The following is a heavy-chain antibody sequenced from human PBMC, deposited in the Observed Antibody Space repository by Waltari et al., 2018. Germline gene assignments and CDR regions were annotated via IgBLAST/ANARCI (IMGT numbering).Heavy chain of an antibody. V-gene: IGHV3-74*01. J-gene: IGHJ5*02. CDR2: INTDGSIA. Sequence: EVQLVESGGGLVQPGGSLRLPCAASGFTFSSYWMHWVRQAPGKGLVWVSRINTDGSIANYADSVKGRFTISRDNAKNTLYLQMNSLRVADTAVYYCVRGDYSEADPWGQGTLVTVSS. D-gene: IGHD3-10*01. CDR1: GFTFSSYW. CDR3: VRGDYSEADP.